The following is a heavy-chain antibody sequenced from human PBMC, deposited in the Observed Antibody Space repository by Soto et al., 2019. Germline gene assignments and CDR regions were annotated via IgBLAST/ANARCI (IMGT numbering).Heavy chain of an antibody. CDR2: IYSGGST. J-gene: IGHJ4*02. CDR1: GFTVSSNS. Sequence: EVQLVETGGGLMQPGGSLGLSCAASGFTVSSNSMSWVRQPPGKGLEWVSVIYSGGSTYYTASVKGRFTIFRDNSKNTRYLQRNSLRAEDTAVYYCVRHDSTGYYFDYWGQGTLVTVSS. CDR3: VRHDSTGYYFDY. D-gene: IGHD3-22*01. V-gene: IGHV3-53*02.